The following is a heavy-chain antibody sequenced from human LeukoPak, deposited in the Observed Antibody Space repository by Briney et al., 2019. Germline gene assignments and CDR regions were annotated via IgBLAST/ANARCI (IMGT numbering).Heavy chain of an antibody. CDR3: ARDYYDSSGYYSGLDY. V-gene: IGHV3-33*01. CDR1: GFTFSSYG. CDR2: IWYDGSNK. J-gene: IGHJ4*02. Sequence: GGSLRLSCAASGFTFSSYGMHWVRQAPGKGLEWVAVIWYDGSNKYYADSVKGRITISRDNSKNTLYLQMNSLRAEDTAVYYCARDYYDSSGYYSGLDYWGQGTLVTVSS. D-gene: IGHD3-22*01.